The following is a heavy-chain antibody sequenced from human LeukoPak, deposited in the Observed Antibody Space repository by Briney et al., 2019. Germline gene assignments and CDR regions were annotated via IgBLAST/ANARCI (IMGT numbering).Heavy chain of an antibody. CDR3: ARLCTTTSCSTNY. CDR2: IRTKANTYAT. Sequence: GGSLQLSCAASGFTSSGSAMHWVRQASGKGLEWVGRIRTKANTYATTYAASVKGRFTISRDDSKNTAYLQMNSLKTEDTAVYFCARLCTTTSCSTNYWGQGTLVTVSS. J-gene: IGHJ4*02. V-gene: IGHV3-73*01. CDR1: GFTSSGSA. D-gene: IGHD2-2*01.